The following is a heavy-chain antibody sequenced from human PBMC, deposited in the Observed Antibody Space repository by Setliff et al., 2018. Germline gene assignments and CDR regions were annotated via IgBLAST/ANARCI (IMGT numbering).Heavy chain of an antibody. J-gene: IGHJ4*02. D-gene: IGHD5-12*01. CDR1: GGSISSYY. CDR3: ARATRNSGYDTLDY. Sequence: LSLTCTVSGGSISSYYWSWIRQPPGKGLEWIGYIYYSGSTNYNPSLKSRVTITRDTSATTAYMELSSLRSEDMAVYYCARATRNSGYDTLDYWGQGTLVTVSS. CDR2: IYYSGST. V-gene: IGHV4-59*01.